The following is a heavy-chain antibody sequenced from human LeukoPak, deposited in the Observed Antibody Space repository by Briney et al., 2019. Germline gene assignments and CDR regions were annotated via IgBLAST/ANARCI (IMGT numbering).Heavy chain of an antibody. CDR2: ISGSGGST. V-gene: IGHV3-23*01. J-gene: IGHJ5*01. CDR3: ARENWDVDTPTKWFDS. D-gene: IGHD5-18*01. CDR1: GFTFRHTW. Sequence: GGSLRLSCAASGFTFRHTWMSWVRQAPGKGLEWVSAISGSGGSTYYADSVKGRFTISRDNSKNTLYLQMNSLRSDDTAVYYCARENWDVDTPTKWFDSWGQGTLVTVSS.